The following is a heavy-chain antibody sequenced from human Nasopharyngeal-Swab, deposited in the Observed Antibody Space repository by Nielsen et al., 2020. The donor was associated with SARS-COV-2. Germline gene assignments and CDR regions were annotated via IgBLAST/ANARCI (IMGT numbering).Heavy chain of an antibody. CDR1: GFTFSSYA. D-gene: IGHD4-17*01. CDR2: ISGSGGST. CDR3: AKTLSDYGDYVDAFDI. Sequence: GESLKISYAASGFTFSSYAMSWVRQAPGKGLEWVSAISGSGGSTYYADSVKGRFTISRDNSKNTLYLQMNSLRAEDTAVYYCAKTLSDYGDYVDAFDIWGQGTMVTVSS. V-gene: IGHV3-23*01. J-gene: IGHJ3*02.